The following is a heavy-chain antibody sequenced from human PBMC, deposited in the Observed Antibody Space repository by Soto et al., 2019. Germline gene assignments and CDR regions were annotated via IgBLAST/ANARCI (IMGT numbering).Heavy chain of an antibody. CDR2: ISYDGSNK. D-gene: IGHD5-18*01. Sequence: QVQLVESGGGVVQPWRSLRLSCAASGFTFSSYGMHWVRQAPGKGLEWVAVISYDGSNKYYADSVKGRFTISRDNSKNTLYLQMNSLRAEDTAVYYCAKDRTAMVTSFDYWGQGTLVTVSS. CDR1: GFTFSSYG. CDR3: AKDRTAMVTSFDY. V-gene: IGHV3-30*18. J-gene: IGHJ4*02.